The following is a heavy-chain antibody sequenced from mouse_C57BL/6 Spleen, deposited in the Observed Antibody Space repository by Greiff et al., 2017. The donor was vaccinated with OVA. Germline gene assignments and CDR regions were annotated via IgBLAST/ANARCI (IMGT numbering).Heavy chain of an antibody. CDR1: GYTFTSYW. CDR3: ARTPDYGSSLEDY. CDR2: IYPGSGST. D-gene: IGHD1-1*01. V-gene: IGHV1-55*01. J-gene: IGHJ4*01. Sequence: VQLQQPGAELVKPGASVKMSCKASGYTFTSYWITWVKQRPGQGLEWIGDIYPGSGSTNYNEKFKSKATLTVDTSSSTAYMQLSSLTSEDSAVYYCARTPDYGSSLEDYWGQGTSVTVSS.